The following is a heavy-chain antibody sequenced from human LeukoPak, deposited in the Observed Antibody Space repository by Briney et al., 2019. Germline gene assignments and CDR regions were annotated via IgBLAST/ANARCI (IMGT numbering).Heavy chain of an antibody. CDR3: ARELRYCSGGSCYSGAFDI. D-gene: IGHD2-15*01. V-gene: IGHV4-30-2*01. CDR1: GGSISSGGYS. Sequence: SQTLSLTCAVSGGSISSGGYSWSWIRRPPGKGLEWIGYIYHSGSTYYNPSLKSRVTISVDRSKNQFSLKLSSVTAADTAVYYCARELRYCSGGSCYSGAFDIWGQGTMVTVSS. CDR2: IYHSGST. J-gene: IGHJ3*02.